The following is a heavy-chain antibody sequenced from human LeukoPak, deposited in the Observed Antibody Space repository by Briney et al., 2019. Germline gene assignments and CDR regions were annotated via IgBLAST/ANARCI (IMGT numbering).Heavy chain of an antibody. CDR1: GFTFSRYS. D-gene: IGHD4-17*01. CDR2: ISSSSSYI. CDR3: AREPVTGSVY. V-gene: IGHV3-21*01. Sequence: GGSPRLSCAASGFTFSRYSMNWVRQAPGKGLEWVSSISSSSSYIYYADSVKGRFTISRDNAKNSLYLQMNSLRAEDTAVYYCAREPVTGSVYWGQGTLVTVSS. J-gene: IGHJ4*02.